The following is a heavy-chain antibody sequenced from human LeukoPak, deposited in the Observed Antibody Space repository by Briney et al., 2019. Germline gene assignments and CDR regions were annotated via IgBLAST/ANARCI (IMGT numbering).Heavy chain of an antibody. Sequence: SETLSLTCTVSGGSISSSSYYWGWIREPPGKGLEWIGSIYYSGSAYYNPSLKSRVTISVDTSKNQFSLKLSSVTAADTAVYYCARVEAGYWFDPWGQGTLVTVSS. D-gene: IGHD6-25*01. CDR3: ARVEAGYWFDP. CDR1: GGSISSSSYY. CDR2: IYYSGSA. J-gene: IGHJ5*02. V-gene: IGHV4-39*07.